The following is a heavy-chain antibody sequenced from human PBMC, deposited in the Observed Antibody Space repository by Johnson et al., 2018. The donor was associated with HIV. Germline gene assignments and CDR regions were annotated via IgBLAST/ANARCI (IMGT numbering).Heavy chain of an antibody. J-gene: IGHJ3*02. CDR3: AKSPMYYDSSGAFDI. V-gene: IGHV3-9*01. D-gene: IGHD3-3*01. CDR1: GFTFDDYA. CDR2: ISWNSGSI. Sequence: QLVESGGGLVQPGRSLRLSCAASGFTFDDYAMHWVRQAPGKGLEWVSGISWNSGSIGYADSVKGRFTISRDNAKNSLYLQMNSLRAEDTALYYCAKSPMYYDSSGAFDIWGQGTMVTVSS.